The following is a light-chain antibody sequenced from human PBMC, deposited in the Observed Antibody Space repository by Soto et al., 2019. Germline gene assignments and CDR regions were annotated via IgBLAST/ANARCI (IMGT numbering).Light chain of an antibody. Sequence: EIVMTQSPATLSVSTGERATLSCRASQSVSSNLAWYQQKPGQAPRLLIYGASTRATGIPARFSGSGSGTDFTLTISSLGPEDFAVYYCEQRSNWPITRGQGARWRL. J-gene: IGKJ5*01. CDR2: GAS. CDR3: EQRSNWPIT. CDR1: QSVSSN. V-gene: IGKV3-11*01.